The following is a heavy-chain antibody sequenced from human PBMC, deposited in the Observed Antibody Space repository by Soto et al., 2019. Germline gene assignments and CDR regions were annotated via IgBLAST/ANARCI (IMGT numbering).Heavy chain of an antibody. CDR3: ARKRSRSDH. CDR2: ISGSGSTI. Sequence: PGGSLRLSCAASGFTFSDFFMSWIRQAPGKGLERVSYISGSGSTIYYADSVKGRFTISRDNAKNSLYLQMNSLGAEDTARYYCARKRSRSDHWGQGTLVTVSS. CDR1: GFTFSDFF. J-gene: IGHJ4*02. V-gene: IGHV3-11*01.